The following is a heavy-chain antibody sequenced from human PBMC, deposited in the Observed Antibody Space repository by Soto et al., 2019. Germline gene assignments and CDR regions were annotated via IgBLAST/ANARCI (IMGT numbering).Heavy chain of an antibody. Sequence: QGQLVQSGAEVKNPGASVKVSCKASGYTFTRYGIGWARQAPGQGLEWMGWSNTYNGNTNYAQNVQGRVTLTTDTSTSTAYMELRSLRSNDTAIYYCAMVDVYVTPSPQDVWGQGTTVIVSS. CDR3: AMVDVYVTPSPQDV. CDR1: GYTFTRYG. D-gene: IGHD3-16*01. CDR2: SNTYNGNT. J-gene: IGHJ6*02. V-gene: IGHV1-18*01.